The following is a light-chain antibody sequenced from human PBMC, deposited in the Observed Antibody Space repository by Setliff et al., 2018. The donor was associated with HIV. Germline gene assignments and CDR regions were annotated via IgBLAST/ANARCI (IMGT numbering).Light chain of an antibody. CDR2: GNN. Sequence: QSVLTQPPSVSGAPGQRVTISCTGSSSNIGAGYDVPWYQQLPGTAPKLLIHGNNNRPSGVPDRFSGSNSGTSAALAITGLQAEDEADHYCQSYDSSLSTYVFGTGTKVTVL. CDR3: QSYDSSLSTYV. J-gene: IGLJ1*01. CDR1: SSNIGAGYD. V-gene: IGLV1-40*01.